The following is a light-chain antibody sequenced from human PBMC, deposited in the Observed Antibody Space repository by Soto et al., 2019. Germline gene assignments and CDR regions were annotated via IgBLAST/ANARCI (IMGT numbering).Light chain of an antibody. CDR2: GVK. Sequence: QSVLTQPASVSGSPGQSITISCTGSGRDIGAYNYVSWYQQHPGKAPKLIIYGVKNRPSGVSNRFSASKSAFTASLTISGLQAEDEPHYYCSSSTTSYFYVFGPGTKVTVL. CDR3: SSSTTSYFYV. J-gene: IGLJ1*01. V-gene: IGLV2-14*01. CDR1: GRDIGAYNY.